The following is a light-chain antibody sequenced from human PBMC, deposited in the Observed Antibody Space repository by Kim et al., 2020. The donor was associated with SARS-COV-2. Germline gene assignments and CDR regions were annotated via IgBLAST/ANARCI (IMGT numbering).Light chain of an antibody. V-gene: IGLV7-43*01. J-gene: IGLJ3*02. CDR3: LLSQGGAWV. Sequence: PGAPVPPTCASSPGAVTSEYLANWFQQKPGQAPRALIYPTNNKPSWTPARFSGSLLGGKAALTLSGVQPDDEADYYCLLSQGGAWVFGGGTKVTVL. CDR2: PTN. CDR1: PGAVTSEYL.